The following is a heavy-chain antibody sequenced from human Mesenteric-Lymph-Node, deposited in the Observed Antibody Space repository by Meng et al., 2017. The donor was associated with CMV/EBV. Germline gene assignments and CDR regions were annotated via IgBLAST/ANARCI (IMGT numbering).Heavy chain of an antibody. D-gene: IGHD3-10*01. J-gene: IGHJ6*02. Sequence: SETLSLTCTVSGGSISNYYWSWIRQPPGKGLEWIGYIYDSGDTTYNPSLKGRVTISVDTSKNQFSLQLRSVTAADTAVYYCARASYQYSSGRDGIGVWGQGTTVTVSS. CDR3: ARASYQYSSGRDGIGV. CDR2: IYDSGDT. V-gene: IGHV4-59*01. CDR1: GGSISNYY.